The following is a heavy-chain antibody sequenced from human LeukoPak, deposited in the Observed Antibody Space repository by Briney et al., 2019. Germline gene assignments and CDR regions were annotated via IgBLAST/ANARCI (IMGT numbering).Heavy chain of an antibody. V-gene: IGHV3-48*03. CDR2: ISSSGSTI. J-gene: IGHJ4*02. Sequence: GGSLRLSCAASGFRFSSYEMNWVRQAPGKGLEWVSYISSSGSTIYYADSVKGRFTISRDNAKNSLYLQMNSLRVEETAVYYCARDISHLDYWGQGTLVTVSS. CDR3: ARDISHLDY. CDR1: GFRFSSYE.